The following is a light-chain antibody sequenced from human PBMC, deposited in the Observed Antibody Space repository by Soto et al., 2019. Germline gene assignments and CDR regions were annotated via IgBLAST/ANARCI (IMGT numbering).Light chain of an antibody. CDR3: GADHSSGSKFVYV. V-gene: IGLV9-49*01. J-gene: IGLJ2*01. CDR1: SGYSNYK. Sequence: QSVLTQPPSASASLGASVTLTCTLSSGYSNYKVDWYQQRPGKGPRFVMRVGTGGIVGSKGDGIPDRFSVLGSGLNRYLTIKNIQEEDESDYHCGADHSSGSKFVYVFGGGTKLTVL. CDR2: VGTGGIVG.